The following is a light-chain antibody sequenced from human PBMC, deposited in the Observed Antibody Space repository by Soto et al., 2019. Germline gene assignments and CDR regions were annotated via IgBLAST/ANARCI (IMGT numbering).Light chain of an antibody. CDR2: GAS. CDR1: QSVSRN. Sequence: EIVMTQSPATLSLSPGERATLSCRASQSVSRNLAWYQQKPGQEPRLLIYGASTRVTGVPARFSGSGSGAEFSLSISSVRSEDFAVYYCQEYNEWPPLPPFGTGTKVD. V-gene: IGKV3-15*01. J-gene: IGKJ3*01. CDR3: QEYNEWPPLPP.